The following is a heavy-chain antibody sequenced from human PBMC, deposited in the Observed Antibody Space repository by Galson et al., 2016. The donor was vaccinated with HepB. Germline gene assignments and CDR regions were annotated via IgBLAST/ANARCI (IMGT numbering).Heavy chain of an antibody. J-gene: IGHJ4*02. CDR1: AFSLTTSEVG. V-gene: IGHV2-5*02. D-gene: IGHD4-17*01. CDR2: IFWDDDK. CDR3: AHRRVDDDYGIANYFDS. Sequence: PALVQPTQTLTLTCPLSAFSLTTSEVGVAWIRQPPGKALEWLALIFWDDDKRYSPSLKSRLTITKDTSKNQVVLTMTNMDPVDTATYYCAHRRVDDDYGIANYFDSWGQGTLVTISS.